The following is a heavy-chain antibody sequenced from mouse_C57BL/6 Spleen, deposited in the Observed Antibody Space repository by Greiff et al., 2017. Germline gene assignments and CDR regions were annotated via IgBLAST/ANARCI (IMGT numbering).Heavy chain of an antibody. CDR1: GYAFSSSW. CDR3: ASPFYGPFAY. CDR2: IYPGDGDT. D-gene: IGHD1-1*01. J-gene: IGHJ3*01. V-gene: IGHV1-82*01. Sequence: VQLQQSGPELVKPGASVKISCKASGYAFSSSWMNWVKQRPGKGLEWIGRIYPGDGDTNYNGKFKGKATLTADKSSSTAYMQLSSLTSEDSAVYFCASPFYGPFAYWGQGTLVTVSA.